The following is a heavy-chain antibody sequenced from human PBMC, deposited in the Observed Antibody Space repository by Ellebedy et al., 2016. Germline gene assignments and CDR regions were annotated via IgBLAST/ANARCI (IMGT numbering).Heavy chain of an antibody. CDR1: GSSVSSGSYY. CDR3: ARTGRYFYYGMEV. V-gene: IGHV2-5*01. CDR2: VYWNDDK. Sequence: TLSLTXTVSGSSVSSGSYYWSWIRQPPGEALEWLAVVYWNDDKRYSPPLKSRLTITKDSSKNQVVLTMTNMDPVDTATYYCARTGRYFYYGMEVWGQGTTVTVSS. J-gene: IGHJ6*02. D-gene: IGHD6-19*01.